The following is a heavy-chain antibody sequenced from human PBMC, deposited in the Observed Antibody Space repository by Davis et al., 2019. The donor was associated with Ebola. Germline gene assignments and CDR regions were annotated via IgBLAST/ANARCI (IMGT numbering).Heavy chain of an antibody. V-gene: IGHV3-30*19. D-gene: IGHD3-10*01. J-gene: IGHJ4*02. CDR3: ARVASGGDFDY. CDR2: ISYHGSNE. CDR1: GFTFSSYG. Sequence: GESLKISCAASGFTFSSYGMHWVRQAPGKGLEWVAVISYHGSNEYYADSVRGRFTISRDNSKNTLYLQMNSLRPEDTAVYYCARVASGGDFDYWGQGTLVTVSS.